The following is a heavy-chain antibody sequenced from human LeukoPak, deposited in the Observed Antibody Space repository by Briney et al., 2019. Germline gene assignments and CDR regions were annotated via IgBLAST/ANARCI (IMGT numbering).Heavy chain of an antibody. D-gene: IGHD2-2*01. J-gene: IGHJ4*02. V-gene: IGHV3-30*18. CDR2: ISYDGSNK. Sequence: GGSLRLSCAASGFTFSSYGMHWVRQAPGKGLEWVAVISYDGSNKYYADSVKGRFTISRDNSKNTLYLQMNSLRAEDTAVYYCTKGQQVVPAAPFDYWGQGTLVTVSS. CDR3: TKGQQVVPAAPFDY. CDR1: GFTFSSYG.